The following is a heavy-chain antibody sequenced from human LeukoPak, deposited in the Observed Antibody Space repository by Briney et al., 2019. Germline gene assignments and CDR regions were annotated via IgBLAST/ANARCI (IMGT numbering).Heavy chain of an antibody. D-gene: IGHD5-18*01. V-gene: IGHV4-59*01. Sequence: PSETLSLTCTVSGGSISSYYWSWIRHPPGKGLEWIGYIYYSGSTNYNPSLKSRVTISVDTSNNQFSLKLSSVTAADTAVYYCARGGQLWPNAFDIWGQGTMVTVSS. J-gene: IGHJ3*02. CDR1: GGSISSYY. CDR2: IYYSGST. CDR3: ARGGQLWPNAFDI.